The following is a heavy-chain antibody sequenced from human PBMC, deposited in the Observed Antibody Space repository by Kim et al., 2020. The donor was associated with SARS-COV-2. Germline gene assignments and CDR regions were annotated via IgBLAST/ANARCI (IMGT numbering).Heavy chain of an antibody. J-gene: IGHJ6*02. CDR2: INPSGGST. CDR1: GYTFTSYY. V-gene: IGHV1-46*01. Sequence: ASVKVSCKASGYTFTSYYMHWVRQAPGQGLEWMGIINPSGGSTSYAQKFQGRVTMTRDTSTSTVYMELSSLRSEDTAVYYCARNRVYGDYPFGMDVWGQGTTVTVSS. CDR3: ARNRVYGDYPFGMDV. D-gene: IGHD4-17*01.